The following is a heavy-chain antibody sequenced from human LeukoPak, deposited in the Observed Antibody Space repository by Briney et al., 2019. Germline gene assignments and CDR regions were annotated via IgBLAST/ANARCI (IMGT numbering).Heavy chain of an antibody. J-gene: IGHJ4*02. Sequence: SETLSLTCTVSGGSISSGDYYWSWIRQPPGKGLEWIGYIYYSGSTYYNPSLKSRVTISVDTSKNQFSLKLSSVTAADTAVYYCASAIAARTRFDYWGQGTLVAVSS. D-gene: IGHD6-6*01. CDR3: ASAIAARTRFDY. V-gene: IGHV4-30-4*01. CDR1: GGSISSGDYY. CDR2: IYYSGST.